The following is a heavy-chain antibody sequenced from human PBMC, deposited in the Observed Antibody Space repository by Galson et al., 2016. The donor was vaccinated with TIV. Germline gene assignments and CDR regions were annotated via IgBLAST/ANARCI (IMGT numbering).Heavy chain of an antibody. CDR3: ARGIEVVPDASGMDV. CDR1: GFTFPNHG. V-gene: IGHV3-74*01. J-gene: IGHJ6*03. CDR2: GKKKGRST. D-gene: IGHD2-2*01. Sequence: SRRLACAASGFTFPNHGRHRGNQTPGKRPRRRTQGKKKGRSTKDTKHIKGRFTISRDNAEKTLYLQMNSLTAEDTAVYYCARGIEVVPDASGMDVWGKGTTVIVSS.